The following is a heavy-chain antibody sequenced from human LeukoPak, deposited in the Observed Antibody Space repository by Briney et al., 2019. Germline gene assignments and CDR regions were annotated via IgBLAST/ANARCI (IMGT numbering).Heavy chain of an antibody. CDR1: VYTLTELS. Sequence: GASVRVSSKVSVYTLTELSMHWVRQAPGKGREWMGGFDPEDGETISAQKFQGRVTMTEDTSRDTAYMELSSLRSEDTAVYYCARIPPLNSSGWKYFFDYWGQGTLVTVSS. D-gene: IGHD6-19*01. CDR3: ARIPPLNSSGWKYFFDY. V-gene: IGHV1-24*01. J-gene: IGHJ4*02. CDR2: FDPEDGET.